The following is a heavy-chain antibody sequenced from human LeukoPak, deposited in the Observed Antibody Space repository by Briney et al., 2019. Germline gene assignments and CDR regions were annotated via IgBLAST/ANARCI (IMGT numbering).Heavy chain of an antibody. J-gene: IGHJ5*02. CDR1: GDSISSGGYY. CDR3: ASRWELLGAYNWFDP. CDR2: INHSGST. D-gene: IGHD1-26*01. Sequence: SQTLSLTCTVSGDSISSGGYYWSWIRQPPGKGLEWIGEINHSGSTNYNPSLKSRITISVDTSKNQFSLKLSSVTAADTAVYYCASRWELLGAYNWFDPWGQGTLVTVSS. V-gene: IGHV4-30-2*01.